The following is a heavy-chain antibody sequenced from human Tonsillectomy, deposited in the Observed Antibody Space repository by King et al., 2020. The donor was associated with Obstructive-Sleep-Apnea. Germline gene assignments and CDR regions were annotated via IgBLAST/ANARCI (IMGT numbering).Heavy chain of an antibody. CDR2: MNPNTGYT. D-gene: IGHD6-13*01. V-gene: IGHV1-8*01. Sequence: QLVQSGAEVKKPGASVKVSCKASGYTFTSYDINWVRQATGQGLEWMGWMNPNTGYTGYAQNFQGRVTMTWNTSISTAYMDLSSLRSEDTAGYYCAGGDWSAAGKRNDYWGQGTLVTVSS. CDR1: GYTFTSYD. CDR3: AGGDWSAAGKRNDY. J-gene: IGHJ4*02.